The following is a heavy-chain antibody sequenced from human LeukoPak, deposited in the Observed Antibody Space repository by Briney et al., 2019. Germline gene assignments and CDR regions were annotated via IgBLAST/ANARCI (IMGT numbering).Heavy chain of an antibody. CDR2: IYYSGST. CDR1: GGSISSYY. Sequence: SETLSLTCTVSGGSISSYYWSWIRQPPGKGLEWIGYIYYSGSTNYNPSLKSRVTMSVDTSKNQFSLKLSSVTAADTAVYYCARTDLTGFDYWGQGTLVTVSS. CDR3: ARTDLTGFDY. V-gene: IGHV4-59*01. D-gene: IGHD4/OR15-4a*01. J-gene: IGHJ4*02.